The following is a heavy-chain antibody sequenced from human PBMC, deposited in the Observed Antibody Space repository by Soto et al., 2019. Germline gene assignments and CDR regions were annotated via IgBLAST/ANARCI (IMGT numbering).Heavy chain of an antibody. D-gene: IGHD1-26*01. CDR3: AKEGGLSGSYYISSTYYFDY. J-gene: IGHJ4*02. CDR1: GFTFSSDG. CDR2: ISYDGSNT. V-gene: IGHV3-30*18. Sequence: QVQLVESGGCVVQPGRSLRLSCVASGFTFSSDGMHWVRQAPGKRLEWVAIISYDGSNTYYADSVKGRFTISRDNSKNTLYLSMNSLRAQDTSVYYCAKEGGLSGSYYISSTYYFDYWGQGTLVTVSS.